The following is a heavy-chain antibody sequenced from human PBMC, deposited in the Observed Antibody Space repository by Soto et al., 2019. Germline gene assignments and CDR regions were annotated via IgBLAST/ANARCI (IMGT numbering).Heavy chain of an antibody. V-gene: IGHV4-61*01. D-gene: IGHD6-19*01. CDR2: IYYSGST. CDR3: AREIAVALGGYYYYYGMDV. J-gene: IGHJ6*02. CDR1: VGSVISGSYY. Sequence: SETLSLTCTVSVGSVISGSYYWSWIRQPPGKGLEWIGYIYYSGSTNYNPSLKSRVTISVDTSKNQFSLKLSSVTAADTAVYYCAREIAVALGGYYYYYGMDVWGQGTTVTVSS.